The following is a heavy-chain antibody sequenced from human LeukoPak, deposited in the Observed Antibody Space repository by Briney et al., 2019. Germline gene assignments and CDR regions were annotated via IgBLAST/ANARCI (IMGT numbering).Heavy chain of an antibody. Sequence: SETLSLTCTVSGGSISSYYWSWIRQPPGKGLECIGYIYYSGSTNYNPSLKSRVTISVDTSKNQFSLKLSSVTAADTAVYYCARVFEGSGGARYYYYYMDVWGKGTTVTVSS. V-gene: IGHV4-59*01. D-gene: IGHD3-16*01. CDR3: ARVFEGSGGARYYYYYMDV. J-gene: IGHJ6*03. CDR1: GGSISSYY. CDR2: IYYSGST.